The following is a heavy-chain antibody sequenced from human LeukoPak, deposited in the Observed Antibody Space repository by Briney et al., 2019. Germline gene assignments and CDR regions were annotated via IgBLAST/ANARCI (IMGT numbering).Heavy chain of an antibody. CDR3: ARESGSGYYYMDV. J-gene: IGHJ6*03. CDR1: GFTFNTYN. D-gene: IGHD3-10*01. CDR2: ISSSSSYI. V-gene: IGHV3-21*01. Sequence: GGSLRLSCAASGFTFNTYNMNWVRQAPGKGLEWVSSISSSSSYIYYADSVKGRFTISRDNAKNSLYLQMNSLRAEDTAVYYCARESGSGYYYMDVWGKGTTVTVSS.